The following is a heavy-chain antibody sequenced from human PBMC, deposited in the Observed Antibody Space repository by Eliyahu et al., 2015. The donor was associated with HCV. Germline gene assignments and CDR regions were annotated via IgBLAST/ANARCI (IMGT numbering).Heavy chain of an antibody. CDR3: ARGKRQLVPIDAFDI. CDR2: IYPGDSDT. V-gene: IGHV5-51*01. Sequence: SFTSYWIGWVRQMPGKGLEWMGIIYPGDSDTRYSPSFQGQVTISADKSISTAYLQWSSLKASDTAMYYCARGKRQLVPIDAFDIWGQGANGTVSS. CDR1: SFTSYW. D-gene: IGHD6-13*01. J-gene: IGHJ3*02.